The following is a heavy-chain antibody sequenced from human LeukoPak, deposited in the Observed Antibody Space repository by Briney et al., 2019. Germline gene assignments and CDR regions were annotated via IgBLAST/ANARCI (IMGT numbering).Heavy chain of an antibody. CDR1: GYGFSDVY. J-gene: IGHJ5*02. CDR2: INPHSGAT. V-gene: IGHV1-2*02. Sequence: ASVKLSCKASGYGFSDVYFNWVRQAPGQGLEWMGWINPHSGATIYAQRFQGRVSMDASIDTAYMELSRLTSDDTAVYYCATSSSVTHTRDPWGQGTLVTVSS. D-gene: IGHD5/OR15-5a*01. CDR3: ATSSSVTHTRDP.